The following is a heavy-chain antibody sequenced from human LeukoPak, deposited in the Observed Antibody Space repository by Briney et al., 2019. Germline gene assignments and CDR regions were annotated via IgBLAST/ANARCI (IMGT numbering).Heavy chain of an antibody. V-gene: IGHV1-2*02. CDR3: VFDVGYFDY. CDR1: GYTFTGYF. J-gene: IGHJ4*02. Sequence: GASVKVSCKASGYTFTGYFIHWVRQAPGQGLEWMGWINPNSGGTNYAQKFQGRVTMTRDTSISTAYMELSRLRSDDTAVYYCVFDVGYFDYWGQGTLVTVSS. CDR2: INPNSGGT. D-gene: IGHD3-3*01.